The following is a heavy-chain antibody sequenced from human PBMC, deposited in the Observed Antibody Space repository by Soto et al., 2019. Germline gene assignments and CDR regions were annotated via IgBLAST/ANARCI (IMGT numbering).Heavy chain of an antibody. D-gene: IGHD6-13*01. J-gene: IGHJ4*02. CDR1: GYIFTDNY. V-gene: IGHV1-46*01. Sequence: GASVKVSCEASGYIFTDNYIYWVRQAPGQGLEWMGKISPSDGSTNYAQKFQGRVFMTRDTSTRTVHMELSSLRSEDTAVYYCARAPAPLYSSSWYYFDYWGQGTLVTVS. CDR3: ARAPAPLYSSSWYYFDY. CDR2: ISPSDGST.